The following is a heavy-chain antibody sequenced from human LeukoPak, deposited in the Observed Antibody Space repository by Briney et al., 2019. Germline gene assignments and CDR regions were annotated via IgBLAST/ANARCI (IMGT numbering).Heavy chain of an antibody. V-gene: IGHV3-30*02. Sequence: GGSLRLSCAASGFTFSSYGMHWVRQAPGKGLEWVAFIRYDGSNKYYADSVKGRFTISRDDSKNTLYLQMNSLRAEDTAVYYCAKDRAKPTGWYFDLWGRGTLVTVSS. J-gene: IGHJ2*01. D-gene: IGHD7-27*01. CDR2: IRYDGSNK. CDR3: AKDRAKPTGWYFDL. CDR1: GFTFSSYG.